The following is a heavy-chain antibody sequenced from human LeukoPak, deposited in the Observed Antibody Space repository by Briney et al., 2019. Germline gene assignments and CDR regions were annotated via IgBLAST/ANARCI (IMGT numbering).Heavy chain of an antibody. Sequence: GGSLRLSCAASGFTSDDYGMSWVRQAPGKGLEWVSGINWNGGSTGYADSVKGRFTISRDNAKNSLYLQMNSLRAEDTALYYCARRSQYYYDSSGYFFDYWGQGTLVTVSS. V-gene: IGHV3-20*04. D-gene: IGHD3-22*01. CDR1: GFTSDDYG. J-gene: IGHJ4*02. CDR3: ARRSQYYYDSSGYFFDY. CDR2: INWNGGST.